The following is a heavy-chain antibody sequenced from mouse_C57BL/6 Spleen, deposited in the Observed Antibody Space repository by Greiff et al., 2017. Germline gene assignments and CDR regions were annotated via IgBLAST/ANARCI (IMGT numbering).Heavy chain of an antibody. V-gene: IGHV1-55*01. J-gene: IGHJ2*01. CDR3: AREDTMVTTSYFDY. CDR2: IYPGSGST. CDR1: GYTFTSYW. Sequence: QVQLQQPGAELVKPGASVKMSCKASGYTFTSYWITWVKQRPGQGLEWIGDIYPGSGSTNYNEKFKSKATLTVDTSSSTAYMQLSSLTSEDSAVYYCAREDTMVTTSYFDYWGQGTTLTVSS. D-gene: IGHD2-2*01.